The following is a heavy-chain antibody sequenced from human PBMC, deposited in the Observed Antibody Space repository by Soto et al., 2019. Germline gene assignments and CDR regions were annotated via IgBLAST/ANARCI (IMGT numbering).Heavy chain of an antibody. CDR1: GFTVSSYC. D-gene: IGHD3-22*01. J-gene: IGHJ6*02. CDR3: ARFYYDSSGYLPSPYYYYYGMDV. V-gene: IGHV3-7*04. CDR2: IKQDGSDK. Sequence: PVGSLRLSCAASGFTVSSYCMSWVRQAPGKGLEWVANIKQDGSDKYYVDSVKGRFTNSRDNAKTSLYLQMNSLRAEDTAVYYCARFYYDSSGYLPSPYYYYYGMDVWGQGTTVTVSS.